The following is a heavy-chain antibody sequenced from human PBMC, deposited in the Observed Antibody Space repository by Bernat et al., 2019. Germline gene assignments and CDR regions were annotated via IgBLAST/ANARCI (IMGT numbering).Heavy chain of an antibody. J-gene: IGHJ4*02. CDR3: AREGWTTGILSFDY. V-gene: IGHV3-48*03. Sequence: EVQLVESGGGLVQPGGSLRLSCAASGFTFSSYEMNWVRQAPGKGLEWVSYISSSGSTIYYADSVKGRFTISRDNAKNSLYLQMNSLRAEDTAVYYCAREGWTTGILSFDYWGQGTLVTVSS. D-gene: IGHD2-21*02. CDR1: GFTFSSYE. CDR2: ISSSGSTI.